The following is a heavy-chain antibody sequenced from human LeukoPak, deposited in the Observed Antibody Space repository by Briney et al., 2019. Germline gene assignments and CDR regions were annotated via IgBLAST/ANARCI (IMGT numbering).Heavy chain of an antibody. J-gene: IGHJ3*02. CDR1: GGSISSYY. CDR3: ARHPGYSSGWYPGRGAFDI. CDR2: IYYSGST. Sequence: PSETLSLTCTVSGGSISSYYWSWIRQPPGKGLEWIGYIYYSGSTNYNSSLKSRVTISVDTSKNQFSLKLSSVTAADTAVYYCARHPGYSSGWYPGRGAFDIWGQGTMVTVSS. V-gene: IGHV4-59*08. D-gene: IGHD6-19*01.